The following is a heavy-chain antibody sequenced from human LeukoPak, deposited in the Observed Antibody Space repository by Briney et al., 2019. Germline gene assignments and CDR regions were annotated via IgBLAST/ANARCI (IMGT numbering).Heavy chain of an antibody. CDR1: GYSFTSYW. J-gene: IGHJ5*02. D-gene: IGHD6-13*01. V-gene: IGHV5-51*01. CDR2: IYPGDSHT. CDR3: ARLLSYSSSLGWFDP. Sequence: GESLNTSCKGSGYSFTSYWIGWVRQMPGKGLEWMGIIYPGDSHTRYSPSFQGQVTISADKSISTAYLQWSSLKASDTAMYYCARLLSYSSSLGWFDPWGQGTLVTFSS.